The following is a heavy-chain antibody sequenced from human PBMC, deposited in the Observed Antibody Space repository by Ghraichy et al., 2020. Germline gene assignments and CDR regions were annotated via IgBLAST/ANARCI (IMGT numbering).Heavy chain of an antibody. CDR2: ISGSGGIT. Sequence: GGSLRLSCAASGFTFSSNSMSWVRQAPGKGLEWVSVISGSGGITHYADSVKGRFTISRDNSKNTVFLQMNSLRAEDTAVYYCGKESPLCGGGCNSLLDYWCQGNLVTVSS. CDR1: GFTFSSNS. J-gene: IGHJ4*02. CDR3: GKESPLCGGGCNSLLDY. V-gene: IGHV3-23*01. D-gene: IGHD2-15*01.